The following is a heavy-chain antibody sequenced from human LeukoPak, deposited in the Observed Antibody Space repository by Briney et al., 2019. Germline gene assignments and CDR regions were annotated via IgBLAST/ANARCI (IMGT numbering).Heavy chain of an antibody. CDR2: IYYSGST. CDR1: GGSIRSNY. V-gene: IGHV4-59*12. J-gene: IGHJ3*02. D-gene: IGHD3-3*01. CDR3: ARDRRGVVIELAAFDI. Sequence: SETLSLTCTVSGGSIRSNYWSWIRQPPGKGLEWIGYIYYSGSTNYNPSLKSRVTMSVDTSKNQFSLKLSSVTAADTAVYYCARDRRGVVIELAAFDIWGQGTMVTVSS.